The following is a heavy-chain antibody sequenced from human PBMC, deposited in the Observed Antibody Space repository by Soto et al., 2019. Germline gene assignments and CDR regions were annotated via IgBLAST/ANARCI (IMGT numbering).Heavy chain of an antibody. Sequence: SETLSLTCAVYGGSFSGYYWSWIRQPPGKGLEWIGEINHSGSTNYNPSLKSRVTISVDTSKNQFSLKLSSVTAADTAVYYCARGVSAVTMSYWGQGTLVTVSS. V-gene: IGHV4-34*01. CDR3: ARGVSAVTMSY. CDR2: INHSGST. CDR1: GGSFSGYY. J-gene: IGHJ4*02. D-gene: IGHD4-17*01.